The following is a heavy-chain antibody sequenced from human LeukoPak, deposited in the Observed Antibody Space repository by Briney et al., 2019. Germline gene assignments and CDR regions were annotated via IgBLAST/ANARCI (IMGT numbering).Heavy chain of an antibody. CDR1: GDSIRSSIW. D-gene: IGHD2-8*01. V-gene: IGHV4-4*02. J-gene: IGHJ5*02. CDR2: VYHSGST. CDR3: ASITLIGNWFDP. Sequence: SSETLSLTCAVSGDSIRSSIWWNWVRQPPGRGLEWIGEVYHSGSTNYNPSLKSRVTISVDTSKNQFSLKLSSVTAADTAVYYCASITLIGNWFDPWGQGTLVTVSS.